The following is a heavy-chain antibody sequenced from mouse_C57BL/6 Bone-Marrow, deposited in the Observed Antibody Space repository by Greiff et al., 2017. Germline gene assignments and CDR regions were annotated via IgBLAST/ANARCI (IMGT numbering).Heavy chain of an antibody. CDR2: INPYNGGT. J-gene: IGHJ1*03. V-gene: IGHV1-19*01. Sequence: VQLQQSGPVLVKPGASVKMSCKASGYTFTDYYMNWVKQSHGKSLEWIGVINPYNGGTSYNQKFKGKATLTVDKSSSTAYMELNSLTSEDSAIYYGARGGGYYGSSYWYFDVWGTGTTVTVSS. CDR1: GYTFTDYY. CDR3: ARGGGYYGSSYWYFDV. D-gene: IGHD1-1*01.